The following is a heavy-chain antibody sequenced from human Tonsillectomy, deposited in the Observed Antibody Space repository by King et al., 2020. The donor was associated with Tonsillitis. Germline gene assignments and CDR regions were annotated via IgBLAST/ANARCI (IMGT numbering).Heavy chain of an antibody. CDR1: GFTFSSYA. V-gene: IGHV3-23*03. D-gene: IGHD1-14*01. Sequence: VQLVESGGDLVQPGGSLRLSCAASGFTFSSYAMSWVRQAPGKGLEWVSVVYSGGSSTYYADSVKGRFTISRDNSKNTLYLQVNSLRAEDTAVYYCARTGLKGFDIWGQGTMVTVSS. CDR2: VYSGGSST. CDR3: ARTGLKGFDI. J-gene: IGHJ3*02.